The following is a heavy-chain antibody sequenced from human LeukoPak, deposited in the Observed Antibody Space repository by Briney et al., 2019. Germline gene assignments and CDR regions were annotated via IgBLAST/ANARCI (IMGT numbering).Heavy chain of an antibody. CDR1: GFTFDDYA. Sequence: GGSLRLSCAASGFTFDDYAMHWVRQAPGKGLEWVSLISGDGGSTYYADSVKGRFTIFRDNSKNSLYLQMNSLRTEDTALYYCAKGIAAAGLTDYWGQGTLVTVSS. D-gene: IGHD6-13*01. CDR2: ISGDGGST. J-gene: IGHJ4*02. V-gene: IGHV3-43*02. CDR3: AKGIAAAGLTDY.